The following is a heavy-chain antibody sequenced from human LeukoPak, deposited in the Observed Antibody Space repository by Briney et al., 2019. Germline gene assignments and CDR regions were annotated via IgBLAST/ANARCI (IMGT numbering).Heavy chain of an antibody. J-gene: IGHJ4*02. CDR1: GFTFSDYN. CDR3: ARAPYSSSWLLDY. Sequence: GGSLRLSCAASGFTFSDYNMSWIRQAPGKGLEWVSYISSSGSIKYYADSVKGRFTISRDNAKNSLYLQMNSLRAEDTAVYYCARAPYSSSWLLDYWGQGTLVTVSS. CDR2: ISSSGSIK. D-gene: IGHD6-13*01. V-gene: IGHV3-11*01.